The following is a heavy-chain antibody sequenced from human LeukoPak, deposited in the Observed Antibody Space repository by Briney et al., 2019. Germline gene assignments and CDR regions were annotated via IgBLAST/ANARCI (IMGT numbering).Heavy chain of an antibody. CDR1: GFTFSSHA. CDR3: VKDPAYSSSWLKAAYFQH. CDR2: ISSNVVST. V-gene: IGHV3-64D*06. Sequence: GGSLRLSCSASGFTFSSHAMHWVRQAPGKGLEYVSAISSNVVSTYYPHSVTRRFTISSDNSKNTLYLQMSSLRAEDTAVYYCVKDPAYSSSWLKAAYFQHWGQGTLVTVSS. D-gene: IGHD6-13*01. J-gene: IGHJ1*01.